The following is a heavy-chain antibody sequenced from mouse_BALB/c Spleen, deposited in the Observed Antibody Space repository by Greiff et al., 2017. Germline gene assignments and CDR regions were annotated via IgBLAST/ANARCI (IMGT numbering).Heavy chain of an antibody. J-gene: IGHJ4*01. CDR1: GFNIKDTY. Sequence: VQLQQSGAELVKPGASVKLSCTASGFNIKDTYMHWVKQRPEQGLEWIGRIDPANGNTKYDPKFQGKATITADTSSNTAYLQLSSLTSEDTAVYYCARYRIREDYYAMDYWGQGTSVTVSS. CDR3: ARYRIREDYYAMDY. CDR2: IDPANGNT. D-gene: IGHD5-2*01. V-gene: IGHV14-3*02.